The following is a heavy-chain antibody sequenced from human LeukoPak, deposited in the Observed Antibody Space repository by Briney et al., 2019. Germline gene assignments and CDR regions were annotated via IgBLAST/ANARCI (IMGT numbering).Heavy chain of an antibody. CDR3: ARGLIVGASVYFDY. D-gene: IGHD1-26*01. CDR2: INPNSGGT. Sequence: GGSLRLSCAASGFTSSTYPMHWVRQAPGQGLEWMGWINPNSGGTNYAQKFQGRVAMTRDTSISTAYMELSRLRSDDTAVYYCARGLIVGASVYFDYWGQGTLVTVSS. J-gene: IGHJ4*02. V-gene: IGHV1-2*02. CDR1: GFTSSTYP.